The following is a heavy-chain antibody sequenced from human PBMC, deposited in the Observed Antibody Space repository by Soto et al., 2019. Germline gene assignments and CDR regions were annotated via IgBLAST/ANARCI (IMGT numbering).Heavy chain of an antibody. CDR2: INAGNGNT. D-gene: IGHD2-15*01. CDR1: GYTFTSYV. V-gene: IGHV1-3*01. CDR3: ASCSEGNWFDP. Sequence: ASGKVSCKASGYTFTSYVMHWFRQAPGQRLEWMGWINAGNGNTNYAQKFQGRVTITADESTSTAYMELSGLRSEDTAVYYCASCSEGNWFDPWGQGTLVTVSS. J-gene: IGHJ5*02.